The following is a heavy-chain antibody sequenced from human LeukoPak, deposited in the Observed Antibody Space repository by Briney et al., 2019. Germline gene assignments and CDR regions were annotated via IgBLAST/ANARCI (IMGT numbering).Heavy chain of an antibody. CDR3: ARVRRRITMIVEQFDY. D-gene: IGHD3-22*01. CDR2: IYYSGST. V-gene: IGHV4-31*03. CDR1: GGSISSGGYY. Sequence: SETLSLTCTVSGGSISSGGYYWSWIRQHPGKGLEWIVYIYYSGSTYYNPSLKSRVTISVDTSKNQFSLKLSSVTAADTAVYYCARVRRRITMIVEQFDYWGQGTLVTVSS. J-gene: IGHJ4*02.